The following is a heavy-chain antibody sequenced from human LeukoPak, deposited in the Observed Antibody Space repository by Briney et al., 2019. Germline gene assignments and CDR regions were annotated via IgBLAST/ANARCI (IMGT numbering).Heavy chain of an antibody. CDR3: ARTQQQLVLGY. Sequence: SCTVSGGSISSGSYYWGWIRQPPGEGLEWIGSIYYSGSTYYNPSLKSRVTISVDTSKNQFSLKLSSVTAADTAVYYCARTQQQLVLGYWGQGTLVTVSS. CDR2: IYYSGST. V-gene: IGHV4-39*07. CDR1: GGSISSGSYY. D-gene: IGHD6-13*01. J-gene: IGHJ4*02.